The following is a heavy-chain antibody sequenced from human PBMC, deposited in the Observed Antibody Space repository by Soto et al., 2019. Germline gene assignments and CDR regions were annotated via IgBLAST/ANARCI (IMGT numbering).Heavy chain of an antibody. CDR1: GVSISSSNW. D-gene: IGHD3-10*01. J-gene: IGHJ5*02. V-gene: IGHV4-4*02. Sequence: QVQLQESGPGLVKPSGTLSLTCAVSGVSISSSNWWSWVRQPPGKGLEWIGEIYHSGSTNSNPSRXXRXTXXVDKSKTQCSLNLSSVTAADTAVYYCASTMNWFDPWGQGTLVTVSS. CDR3: ASTMNWFDP. CDR2: IYHSGST.